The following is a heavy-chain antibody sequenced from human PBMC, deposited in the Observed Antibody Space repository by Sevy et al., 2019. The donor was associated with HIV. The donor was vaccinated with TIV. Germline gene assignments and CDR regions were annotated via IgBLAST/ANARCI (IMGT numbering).Heavy chain of an antibody. CDR2: ISQSGGTT. CDR3: ARDLPPSATTVAHFDY. CDR1: GVIFSSYE. D-gene: IGHD4-17*01. V-gene: IGHV3-48*03. Sequence: GGYLRLSCAASGVIFSSYEMSWVRQAPGKGLEWVSHISQSGGTTYYSDSVKGRFTISRDNAKNSLYLQMNSLRAEDTAIYYCARDLPPSATTVAHFDYWGQGTLVTVSS. J-gene: IGHJ4*02.